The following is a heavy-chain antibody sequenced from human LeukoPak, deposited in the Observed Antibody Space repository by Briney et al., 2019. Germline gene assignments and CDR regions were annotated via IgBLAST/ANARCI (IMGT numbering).Heavy chain of an antibody. V-gene: IGHV1-2*02. Sequence: GASVKVSCKASGYTFTGYYMHWVRQAPGQGLEWMGWINPNSGGTNYAQKFQGRVTMTRDTSISTAYMELSRLRSDDTAVYYCARDPRIVGAPSFDYWGQGTLVTVSS. D-gene: IGHD1-26*01. CDR1: GYTFTGYY. J-gene: IGHJ4*02. CDR3: ARDPRIVGAPSFDY. CDR2: INPNSGGT.